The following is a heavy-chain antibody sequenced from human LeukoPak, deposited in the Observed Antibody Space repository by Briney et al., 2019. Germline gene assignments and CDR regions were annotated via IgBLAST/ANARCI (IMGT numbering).Heavy chain of an antibody. J-gene: IGHJ3*02. D-gene: IGHD1-14*01. CDR2: FDREDGET. CDR1: GYTLTELS. Sequence: ASVKVSCKVSGYTLTELSMHWVRQAPGKGLEWMGGFDREDGETIYAQKFQGRVTMTEDTSTDTAYMELSSLRSEDTAVYYCATKGASLYGNLDDAFDIWGQGTMVTVSS. CDR3: ATKGASLYGNLDDAFDI. V-gene: IGHV1-24*01.